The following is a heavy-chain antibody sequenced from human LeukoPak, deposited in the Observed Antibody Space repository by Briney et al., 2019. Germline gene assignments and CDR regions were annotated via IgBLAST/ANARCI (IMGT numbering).Heavy chain of an antibody. V-gene: IGHV3-30*02. D-gene: IGHD2-15*01. J-gene: IGHJ4*02. CDR3: AKGVVVAATPGFDY. CDR1: GFTFSNYG. CDR2: IRYDGSNK. Sequence: GGSLRLSCAASGFTFSNYGIHWVRQAPGKGLEWVAFIRYDGSNKYHADSVKGRFTISRDNSKNTLYLQMNSLRAEDTAVYYCAKGVVVAATPGFDYWGQGTLVTVSS.